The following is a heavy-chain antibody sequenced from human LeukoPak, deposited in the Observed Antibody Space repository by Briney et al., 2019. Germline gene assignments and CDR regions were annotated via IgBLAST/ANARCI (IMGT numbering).Heavy chain of an antibody. CDR1: GFTFSSYA. J-gene: IGHJ6*02. CDR2: ISGSGGST. V-gene: IGHV3-23*01. Sequence: PGGSLRLSCAASGFTFSSYAMSWVRQAPGKGLEWDSAISGSGGSTYYADSVKGRFTISRDNSKNTLYLQMNSLRAEDTAVYYCAKDRDGTTIPPYYYYYYGMDVWGQGTTVTVSS. CDR3: AKDRDGTTIPPYYYYYYGMDV. D-gene: IGHD3-3*01.